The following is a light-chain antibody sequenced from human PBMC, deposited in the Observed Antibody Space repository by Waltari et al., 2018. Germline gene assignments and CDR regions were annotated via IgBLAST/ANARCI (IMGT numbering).Light chain of an antibody. J-gene: IGLJ3*02. CDR2: HVT. CDR3: SSYTITYTRV. Sequence: QSALTQPASVSGSPGQSISISCTGTSSDIGANNYVSWYRQHPGKAPKLILYHVTTRPSGVSNRFSGSKSGTTASLTISGLQAEDEADYFCSSYTITYTRVFGGGTKLTVL. CDR1: SSDIGANNY. V-gene: IGLV2-14*01.